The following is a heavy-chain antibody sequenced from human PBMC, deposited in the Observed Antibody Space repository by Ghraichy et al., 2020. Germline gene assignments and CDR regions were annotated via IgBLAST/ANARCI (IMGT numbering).Heavy chain of an antibody. Sequence: SETLSLTCTVSGGSISSYYWSWIRQPPGKGLEWIGYIYYSGSTNYNPSLKSRVTISVDTSKNQFSLKLSSVTAADTAVYYCARGGDFWSGYYWPPYYYGMDVWGQGTTVTVSS. CDR1: GGSISSYY. D-gene: IGHD3-3*01. J-gene: IGHJ6*02. CDR3: ARGGDFWSGYYWPPYYYGMDV. CDR2: IYYSGST. V-gene: IGHV4-59*01.